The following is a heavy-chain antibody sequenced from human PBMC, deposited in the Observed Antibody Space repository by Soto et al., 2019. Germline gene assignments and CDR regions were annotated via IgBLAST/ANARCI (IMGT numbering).Heavy chain of an antibody. D-gene: IGHD3-3*01. J-gene: IGHJ5*02. CDR1: GGTFSSYA. CDR2: IIPIFGTA. CDR3: AMPLGGVVIGWFDP. V-gene: IGHV1-69*12. Sequence: QVQLVQSGAEVKKPGSSVKVSCKASGGTFSSYAIRWVRQAPGQGLEWMGGIIPIFGTANYAQKFQGRVTITADESTSTAYMELSRLRSEDTAVYYCAMPLGGVVIGWFDPWGQGTLVTVSS.